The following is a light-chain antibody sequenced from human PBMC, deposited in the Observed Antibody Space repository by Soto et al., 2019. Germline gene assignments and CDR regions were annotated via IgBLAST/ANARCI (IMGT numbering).Light chain of an antibody. CDR1: QTVRNN. J-gene: IGKJ4*01. CDR2: DAS. V-gene: IGKV3-15*01. CDR3: HQYKNWLALT. Sequence: EIVLTQSPGTLSLSPGERATLSCRASQTVRNNYLAWYQQKPGQAPRLLIYDASTRAAGIPVRLRGSGSGTEFTLTISSLQSEDSAVYYCHQYKNWLALTFGGGTKVDI.